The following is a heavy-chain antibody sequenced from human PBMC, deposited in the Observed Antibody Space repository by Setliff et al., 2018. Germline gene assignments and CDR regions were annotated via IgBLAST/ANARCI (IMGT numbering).Heavy chain of an antibody. Sequence: PSQTLSLTCTVSAGSISRGDYYWSWIRQPPGKGLEWIGYIYSSGSTYYNPSLKSRVSISVDTSKNQFSLKLSSVTAADTAVYYCARESRYYYDNLGTLDYWGQGTLVTVSS. V-gene: IGHV4-30-4*08. CDR2: IYSSGST. CDR1: AGSISRGDYY. CDR3: ARESRYYYDNLGTLDY. D-gene: IGHD3-22*01. J-gene: IGHJ4*02.